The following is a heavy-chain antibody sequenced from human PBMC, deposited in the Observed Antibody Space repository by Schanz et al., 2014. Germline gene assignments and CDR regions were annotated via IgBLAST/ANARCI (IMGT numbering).Heavy chain of an antibody. CDR2: ISWNSASI. Sequence: DVQLVESGGGLVQPGKSLRLSCAASGFTFDEFAMHWVRQSPGKGLEWVSGISWNSASIGYADSVKGRFTISRDNAKNSLFLQMNSLQTEDTPVNSCTADLWFGAVWGVWWGQGTLVTVSS. CDR1: GFTFDEFA. V-gene: IGHV3-9*01. D-gene: IGHD3-10*01. CDR3: TADLWFGAVWGVW. J-gene: IGHJ4*02.